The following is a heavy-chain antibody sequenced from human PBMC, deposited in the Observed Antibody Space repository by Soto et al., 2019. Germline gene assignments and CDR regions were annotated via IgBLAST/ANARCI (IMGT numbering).Heavy chain of an antibody. Sequence: PGGSLRLSCAASGFTFSTYIIHWVRQAPGKGLEWVAVISYDGSNKYYADSVRGRFTISRDSSMDTLYLEINSLRPEDTAMYYCARGLVLGAFDIWGQGTMVTVSS. J-gene: IGHJ3*02. D-gene: IGHD2-21*01. V-gene: IGHV3-30*03. CDR1: GFTFSTYI. CDR2: ISYDGSNK. CDR3: ARGLVLGAFDI.